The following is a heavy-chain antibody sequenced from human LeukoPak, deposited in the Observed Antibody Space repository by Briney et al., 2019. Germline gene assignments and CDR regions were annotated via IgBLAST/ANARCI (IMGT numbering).Heavy chain of an antibody. CDR2: IKSKTGGGTT. D-gene: IGHD3-3*01. Sequence: GGSLRLSCAASGFTFSNAWMSWVRQAPGKGLEWVGRIKSKTGGGTTDYAAPVKGRFTISRDDSKNTLYLQMNSLKTEDTAVYYCLPIFGVVTVPWGQGTLVTVSS. V-gene: IGHV3-15*01. J-gene: IGHJ5*02. CDR1: GFTFSNAW. CDR3: LPIFGVVTVP.